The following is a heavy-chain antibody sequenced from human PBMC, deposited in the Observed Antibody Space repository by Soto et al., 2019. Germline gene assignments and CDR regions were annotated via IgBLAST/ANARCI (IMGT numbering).Heavy chain of an antibody. Sequence: PGGSLRLSCAVSGFTFTSYAMSWVRQAPGEGLEWVSVIRGRGGSTDYADSVKGRFTISRDNSKNTLYLQMNSLRAEDTAVYYCAKEASGWDIWGQGTTVTVSS. D-gene: IGHD6-19*01. CDR3: AKEASGWDI. J-gene: IGHJ3*02. CDR1: GFTFTSYA. V-gene: IGHV3-23*01. CDR2: IRGRGGST.